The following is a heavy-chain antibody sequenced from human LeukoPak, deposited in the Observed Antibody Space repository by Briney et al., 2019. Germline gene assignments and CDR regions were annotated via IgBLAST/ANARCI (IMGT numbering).Heavy chain of an antibody. D-gene: IGHD3-16*02. CDR2: IYYSGST. V-gene: IGHV4-59*01. Sequence: PSETLSLTCTVSGGSISSYYWSWIRQPPGKGLEWIGYIYYSGSTNYNPSLKSRVTISVDTSKNQFSLKLSSVTAADTAVYYCARSTGLGYYDYVWGSYRYTAGLSRFDYWGQGTLVTVSS. CDR3: ARSTGLGYYDYVWGSYRYTAGLSRFDY. J-gene: IGHJ4*02. CDR1: GGSISSYY.